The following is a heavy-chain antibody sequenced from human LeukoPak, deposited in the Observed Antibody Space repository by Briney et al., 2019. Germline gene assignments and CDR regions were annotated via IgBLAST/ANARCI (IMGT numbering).Heavy chain of an antibody. CDR3: ASRATVTTDRFWFDP. CDR2: ISGSGGST. D-gene: IGHD4-11*01. Sequence: GGSLRLSCAASGFTFSSYAMSWVRQAPGKGLEWVSAISGSGGSTYYADSVKGRFTISRDNSKNTLYLQMNSLRAEDTAVYYCASRATVTTDRFWFDPWGQGTLVTVSS. J-gene: IGHJ5*02. CDR1: GFTFSSYA. V-gene: IGHV3-23*01.